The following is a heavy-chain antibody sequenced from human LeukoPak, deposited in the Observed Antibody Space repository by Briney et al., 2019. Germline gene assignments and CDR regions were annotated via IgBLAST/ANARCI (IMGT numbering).Heavy chain of an antibody. CDR1: GYTFTGYY. Sequence: GASVKVSCKASGYTFTGYYMHWVRQAPGQGLEWMGWINPNSGGTNYAQKLQGRVTMTTDTSTSTAYMELRSLRSDDTAVYYCARDNPVPYYYDSSGYSPFDYWGQGTLVTVSS. J-gene: IGHJ4*02. D-gene: IGHD3-22*01. CDR3: ARDNPVPYYYDSSGYSPFDY. CDR2: INPNSGGT. V-gene: IGHV1-2*02.